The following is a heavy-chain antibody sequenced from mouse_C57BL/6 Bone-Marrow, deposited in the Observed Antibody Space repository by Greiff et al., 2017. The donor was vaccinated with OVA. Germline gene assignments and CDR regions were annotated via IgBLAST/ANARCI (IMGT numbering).Heavy chain of an antibody. CDR1: GFSFNTYA. D-gene: IGHD2-3*01. CDR3: VRGRNGYYPYYYAIDD. CDR2: IRSKSNNYAT. J-gene: IGHJ4*01. Sequence: EVKLVESGGGLVQPKGSLKLSCAASGFSFNTYAMNWVRQAPGKGLEWVARIRSKSNNYATYYADSVKDRFTISRDDSESMLYLQMNNLKTEDTAMYYCVRGRNGYYPYYYAIDDWGQGTSVTVSS. V-gene: IGHV10-1*01.